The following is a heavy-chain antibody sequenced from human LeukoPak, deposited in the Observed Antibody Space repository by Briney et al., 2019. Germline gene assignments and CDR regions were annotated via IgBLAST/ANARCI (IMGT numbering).Heavy chain of an antibody. V-gene: IGHV1-18*01. J-gene: IGHJ4*02. CDR2: ISAYNGNT. D-gene: IGHD3-3*01. CDR1: GYTFTSYG. Sequence: GASVKVSCKASGYTFTSYGISWVRQAPGQGLEWMGWISAYNGNTSYAQKLQGRVTMTEDTSTDTAYMELSSLRSEDTAVYYCATSSFVNWSGYYDWGQGTLVTVSS. CDR3: ATSSFVNWSGYYD.